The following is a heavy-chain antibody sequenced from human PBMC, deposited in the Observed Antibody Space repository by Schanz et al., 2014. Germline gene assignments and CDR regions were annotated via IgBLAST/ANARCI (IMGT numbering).Heavy chain of an antibody. D-gene: IGHD3-10*01. CDR2: IATSSSTR. Sequence: VQLVESGGGVVQPGGSLRLSCVVSGFTVSSDHMSWVRQAPGKGLEWVSYIATSSSTRHYADSVKGRVTISRDNAKNSVSLQMRRLRVEDTAVYYCASGVHVSSLQKGLQFWGRGTLVIVSS. CDR3: ASGVHVSSLQKGLQF. J-gene: IGHJ1*01. V-gene: IGHV3-48*01. CDR1: GFTVSSDH.